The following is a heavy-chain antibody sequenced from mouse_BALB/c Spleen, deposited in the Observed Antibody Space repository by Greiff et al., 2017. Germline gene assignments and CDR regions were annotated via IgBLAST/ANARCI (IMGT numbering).Heavy chain of an antibody. CDR2: ISTYYGDA. CDR1: GYTFTDYA. V-gene: IGHV1-67*01. J-gene: IGHJ4*01. CDR3: ARRGGYGKNYAMDY. Sequence: QVHVKQSGPELVKPGASVKMSCKGSGYTFTDYAMHWVKQSHAKSLEWIGVISTYYGDASYNQKFKGKATMTVDKSSSTAYMELARLTSEDSAIYYCARRGGYGKNYAMDYWGQGTSVTVSS. D-gene: IGHD2-10*02.